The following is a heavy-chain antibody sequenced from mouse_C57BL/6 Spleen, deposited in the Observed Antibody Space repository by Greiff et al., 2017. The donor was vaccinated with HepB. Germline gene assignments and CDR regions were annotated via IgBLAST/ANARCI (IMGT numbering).Heavy chain of an antibody. V-gene: IGHV7-1*01. CDR1: GFTFSDFY. J-gene: IGHJ3*01. CDR2: SRNKANDYTT. CDR3: ARDVGID. Sequence: EVQLVESGGGLVQSGRSLRLSCATSGFTFSDFYMEWVRQAPGKGLEWIAASRNKANDYTTEYSASVKGRFIVSRDTSQSILYLQMNALRAEDTAIYYCARDVGIDWGQGTLVTVSA. D-gene: IGHD4-1*01.